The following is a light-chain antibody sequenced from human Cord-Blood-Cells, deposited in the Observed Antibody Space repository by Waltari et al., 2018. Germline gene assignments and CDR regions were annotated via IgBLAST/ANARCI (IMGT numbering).Light chain of an antibody. CDR1: SSNTGSNT. V-gene: IGLV1-44*01. J-gene: IGLJ1*01. CDR3: AAWDDSLNGYV. CDR2: SNN. Sequence: QSVLTQPPYASGTPGQRVTISCSGRSSNTGSNTVNWYQQLPGTAPKLLIYSNNQRPSGVPDRFSGSKSGTSASLAISGLQSEDEADYYCAAWDDSLNGYVFGTGTKVTVL.